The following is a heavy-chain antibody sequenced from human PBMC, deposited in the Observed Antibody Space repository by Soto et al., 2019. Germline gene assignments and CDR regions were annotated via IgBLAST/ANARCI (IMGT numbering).Heavy chain of an antibody. D-gene: IGHD3-10*01. Sequence: SSETLSLTCTVSNGAISRAIYYWGCIRQPPGKGLEWIGSIYHSGSTYYNPSLQGRVTISVDTSKNQFSLKLSSVTAADTAVYFCAGRSSLASVQVYFGEISNYNWFDPWGQGTLVTVSS. CDR3: AGRSSLASVQVYFGEISNYNWFDP. V-gene: IGHV4-39*01. CDR1: NGAISRAIYY. J-gene: IGHJ5*02. CDR2: IYHSGST.